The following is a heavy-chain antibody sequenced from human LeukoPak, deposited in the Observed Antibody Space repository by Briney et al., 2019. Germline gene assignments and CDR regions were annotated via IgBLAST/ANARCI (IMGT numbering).Heavy chain of an antibody. D-gene: IGHD6-19*01. CDR1: GFSLGSGGMD. CDR3: AHGSGWLYDY. CDR2: IYWNDDN. Sequence: SGPTLVKPTQTLTLTFTFSGFSLGSGGMDVGWIRQPPGKALEWLALIYWNDDNRYSPSLKGRLTITKDTSKNQVVLTMTNMDPVDTARYYCAHGSGWLYDYWGQGTLVTVSS. J-gene: IGHJ4*02. V-gene: IGHV2-5*01.